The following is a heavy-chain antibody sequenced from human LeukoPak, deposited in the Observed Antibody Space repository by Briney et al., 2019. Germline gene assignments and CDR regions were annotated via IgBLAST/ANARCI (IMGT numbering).Heavy chain of an antibody. CDR3: ARDSTSGIDY. J-gene: IGHJ4*02. Sequence: GGSLRLSCAASGLTFSNYWMHWVRQVSGKGLMWVSRISDSGSSRWYADSVKGRFTISRDNAKNTLYLQMNSLGAEDTAVYYCARDSTSGIDYWGQGTLVTVSS. CDR2: ISDSGSSR. CDR1: GLTFSNYW. V-gene: IGHV3-74*01. D-gene: IGHD3-10*01.